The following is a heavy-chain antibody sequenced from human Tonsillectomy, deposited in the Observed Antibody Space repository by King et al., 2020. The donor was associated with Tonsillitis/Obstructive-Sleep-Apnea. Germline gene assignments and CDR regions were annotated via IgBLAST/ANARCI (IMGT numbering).Heavy chain of an antibody. J-gene: IGHJ6*02. CDR2: TRHKANSYTT. D-gene: IGHD6-6*01. CDR1: GFTFSDHY. V-gene: IGHV3-72*01. CDR3: VRVKYYYGLDV. Sequence: DVQLVESGGGLVQPGGSLRLSCAASGFTFSDHYMDWVRQAPGKGLEWVGRTRHKANSYTTEYAASVKGRFTISRDDSKNSLYLQMNSLKTEDTAVYYCVRVKYYYGLDVWGQGTTVTVSS.